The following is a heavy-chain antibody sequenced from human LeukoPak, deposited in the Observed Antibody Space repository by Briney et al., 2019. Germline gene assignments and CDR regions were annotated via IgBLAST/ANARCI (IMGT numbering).Heavy chain of an antibody. V-gene: IGHV3-30*04. CDR3: ARGSGLEGYYYYMDV. Sequence: GGSLRLSCAASGFTFSSYAVHWVRLAPGKGLEWVAVISYDGSNKYYADSVKGRFTISRDNSKNTLYLQMNSLRAEDTAVYYCARGSGLEGYYYYMDVWGKGTTVTVSS. CDR1: GFTFSSYA. D-gene: IGHD3-16*01. J-gene: IGHJ6*03. CDR2: ISYDGSNK.